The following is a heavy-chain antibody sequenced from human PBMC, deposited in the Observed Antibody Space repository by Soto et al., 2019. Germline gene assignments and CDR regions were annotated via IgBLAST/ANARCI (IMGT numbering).Heavy chain of an antibody. V-gene: IGHV3-74*01. Sequence: EVQLVESGGGLVQPGGSLRLSCAASGFTFTGSWMHWVRQAPGKGLVWVSRINGDGSDTSYADFVKGRFIISRDDAKNTLFLQMNGLRAEDTAVYYCARWIFGSGTANDYWGQGTLVTVSS. CDR1: GFTFTGSW. CDR3: ARWIFGSGTANDY. CDR2: INGDGSDT. D-gene: IGHD3-10*01. J-gene: IGHJ4*02.